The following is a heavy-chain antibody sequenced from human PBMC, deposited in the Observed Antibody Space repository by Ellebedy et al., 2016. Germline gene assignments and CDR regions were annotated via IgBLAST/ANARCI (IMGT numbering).Heavy chain of an antibody. CDR2: VFQSGTT. V-gene: IGHV4-38-2*02. D-gene: IGHD2-2*01. CDR1: GSSISLDFDHY. J-gene: IGHJ4*02. CDR3: PRVPKGSPSDF. Sequence: SETLSLTCSVSGSSISLDFDHYCGWIRQPPGEGLGWTGSVFQSGTTYYHPSLKSRVTLSVDKSQNQFSLKVTFVTAADTAMYYCPRVPKGSPSDFWGQGTLVTVSS.